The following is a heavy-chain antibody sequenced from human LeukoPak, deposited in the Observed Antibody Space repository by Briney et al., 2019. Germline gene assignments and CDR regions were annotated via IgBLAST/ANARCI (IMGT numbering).Heavy chain of an antibody. CDR1: GFTFSSYA. V-gene: IGHV3-30-3*01. D-gene: IGHD6-6*01. CDR3: ARAYSSAYIAALGY. Sequence: GGSLRLSCAASGFTFSSYAMHWVRQAPGKGLEWVAVISYDGSNKYYADSVKGRFTISRDNSKNTLYLQMNSLRAEDTAVYYCARAYSSAYIAALGYWGQGTLVTVSS. CDR2: ISYDGSNK. J-gene: IGHJ4*02.